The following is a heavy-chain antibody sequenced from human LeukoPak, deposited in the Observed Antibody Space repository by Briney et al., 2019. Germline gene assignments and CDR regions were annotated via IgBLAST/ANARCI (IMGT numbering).Heavy chain of an antibody. Sequence: PGGSLRLSCAASGFTFTTYWMHWVRQAPGKGLVWVSHINSDGSITSYADSVKGRFTISRDNAKNTLYLQMNSLRAEDTAVYYCARGRSGSYNYYYYGMDVWGQGTTVTVSS. CDR2: INSDGSIT. CDR3: ARGRSGSYNYYYYGMDV. CDR1: GFTFTTYW. J-gene: IGHJ6*02. V-gene: IGHV3-74*01. D-gene: IGHD1-26*01.